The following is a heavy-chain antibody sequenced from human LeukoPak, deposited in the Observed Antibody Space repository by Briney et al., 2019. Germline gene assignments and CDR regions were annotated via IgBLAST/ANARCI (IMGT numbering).Heavy chain of an antibody. Sequence: PGGSLRLSCAASGFTFSSYWMSWVRQAPGKGLEWVANIKQDGSEKYYVDSVKGRFTISRDNAKNSLYLQMNSPRAEDTALYYCARALPPYYFDYWGQGTLVTVSS. CDR2: IKQDGSEK. CDR1: GFTFSSYW. J-gene: IGHJ4*02. CDR3: ARALPPYYFDY. V-gene: IGHV3-7*03.